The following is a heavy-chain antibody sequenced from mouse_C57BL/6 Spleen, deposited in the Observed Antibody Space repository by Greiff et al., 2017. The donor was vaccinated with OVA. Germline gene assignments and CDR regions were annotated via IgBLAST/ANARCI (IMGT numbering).Heavy chain of an antibody. CDR3: ARASLYDGYYEIDY. V-gene: IGHV1-54*01. J-gene: IGHJ2*01. CDR1: GYAFTNYL. CDR2: INPGSGGT. D-gene: IGHD2-3*01. Sequence: QVQLQQSGAELVRPGTSVKVSCKASGYAFTNYLIEWVKQRPGQGLEWIGVINPGSGGTNYNEKFKGKATLTADKSSSTAYMQLISLTSEDSAVYFCARASLYDGYYEIDYWGQGTTLTVSS.